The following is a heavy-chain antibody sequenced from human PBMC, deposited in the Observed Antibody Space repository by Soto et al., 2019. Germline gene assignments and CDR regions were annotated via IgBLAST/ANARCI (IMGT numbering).Heavy chain of an antibody. CDR2: ISGSGGST. J-gene: IGHJ4*02. V-gene: IGHV3-23*01. Sequence: PGGSLRLSCAASGFTFSSYAMSWVRQAPGKGLEWVSAISGSGGSTYYADSVKGRFTISRDNSKNTLYLQMNSLRAEDTAVYYCSLAARGYCSGGSCYQGYWGKGTLVTAS. CDR3: SLAARGYCSGGSCYQGY. D-gene: IGHD2-15*01. CDR1: GFTFSSYA.